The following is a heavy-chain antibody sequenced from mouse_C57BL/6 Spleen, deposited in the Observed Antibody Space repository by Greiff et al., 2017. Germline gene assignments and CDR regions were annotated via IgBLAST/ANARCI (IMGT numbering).Heavy chain of an antibody. Sequence: VQLQQSGPELVKPGASVKISCKASGYSFTDYNMNWVKQSNGKSLEWIGVINPNYGTTSYNQKFKGKATLTVDPSSSTAYMQLNRLTSEDSAVYYCARSTTVVATGYVDVWGTGTTVTVSS. J-gene: IGHJ1*03. V-gene: IGHV1-39*01. CDR3: ARSTTVVATGYVDV. CDR1: GYSFTDYN. CDR2: INPNYGTT. D-gene: IGHD1-1*01.